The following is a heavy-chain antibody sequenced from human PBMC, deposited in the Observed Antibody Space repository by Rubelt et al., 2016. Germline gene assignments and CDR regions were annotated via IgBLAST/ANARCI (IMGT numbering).Heavy chain of an antibody. Sequence: GSLRLSCAASGFSFSMYWMHWVRQAPGKRPEWVSGISGSGGSTYYVDSVKGRFTISRGNSMHTLYLQMNSLRAEDTAVYYCARQMSDLWLFDSWGQGTLVTVSS. CDR1: GFSFSMYW. D-gene: IGHD3-10*01. J-gene: IGHJ4*02. CDR2: ISGSGGST. V-gene: IGHV3-23*01. CDR3: ARQMSDLWLFDS.